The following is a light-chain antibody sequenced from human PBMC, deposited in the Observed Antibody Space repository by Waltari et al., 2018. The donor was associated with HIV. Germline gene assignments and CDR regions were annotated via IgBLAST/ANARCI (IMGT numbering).Light chain of an antibody. CDR2: DNH. CDR1: TSNLGNNL. V-gene: IGLV1-51*01. CDR3: GTWDTSLNAGV. Sequence: QSVLTQPPAVSAAPGQKVTIPCSGTTSNLGNNLVSWYQKLPGTAPKLLIFDNHKRPSGVSDRFSASKSATSATLDITGLHTGDEAEYYCGTWDTSLNAGVFGGGTKVSVL. J-gene: IGLJ2*01.